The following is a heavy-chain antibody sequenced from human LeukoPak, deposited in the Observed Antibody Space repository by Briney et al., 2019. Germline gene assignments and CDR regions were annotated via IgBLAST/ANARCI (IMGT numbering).Heavy chain of an antibody. V-gene: IGHV4-30-4*08. J-gene: IGHJ5*02. D-gene: IGHD1-7*01. CDR3: ARDRGYNWNYSWFDP. Sequence: PSETLSLTCTVSGGSMSSGDYYWSWIRQPPGKGLEWIGYIYYSGNTYYNPSLKSRLIISVDTSKNQFSLKLRSVTAADTAVYYCARDRGYNWNYSWFDPWGQGTLVTVSS. CDR1: GGSMSSGDYY. CDR2: IYYSGNT.